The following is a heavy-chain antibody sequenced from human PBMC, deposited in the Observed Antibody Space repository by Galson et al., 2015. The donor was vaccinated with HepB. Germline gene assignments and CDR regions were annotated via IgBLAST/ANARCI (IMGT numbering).Heavy chain of an antibody. V-gene: IGHV3-23*01. CDR3: AKGYGLFDS. D-gene: IGHD5-18*01. Sequence: SLRLSCAASGFASHSHAMSWVRQAPGRGPEWISGIMGSGDSTFYGDSVKGRFTVSRDNANNMLYLQMDSLRAEDAGLYFCAKGYGLFDSWGPGILVTVSS. CDR1: GFASHSHA. J-gene: IGHJ5*01. CDR2: IMGSGDST.